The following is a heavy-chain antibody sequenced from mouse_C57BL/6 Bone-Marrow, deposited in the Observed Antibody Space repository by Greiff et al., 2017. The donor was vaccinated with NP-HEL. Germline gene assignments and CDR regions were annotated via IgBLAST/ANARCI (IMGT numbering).Heavy chain of an antibody. CDR3: ARGPLYYYGSSLFDY. J-gene: IGHJ2*01. CDR1: GYTFTSYW. CDR2: IDPSDSYT. V-gene: IGHV1-50*01. D-gene: IGHD1-1*01. Sequence: QVQLKQPGAELVKPGASVKLSCKASGYTFTSYWMQWVKQRPGHGLEWIGEIDPSDSYTNYNQKFKGKATLTVDTSSSTAYMQLSSLTSEDSAVYYCARGPLYYYGSSLFDYWGQGTTLTVSS.